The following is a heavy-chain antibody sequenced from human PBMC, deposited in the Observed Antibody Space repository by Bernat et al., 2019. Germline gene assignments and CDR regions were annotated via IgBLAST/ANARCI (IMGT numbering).Heavy chain of an antibody. D-gene: IGHD1-26*01. CDR1: GFTFRSYA. CDR3: AKDGWEVPTKNDY. Sequence: VQLLESGGGLVQTGGSLRLSCAASGFTFRSYAMSWVRQAPGKGLEWVSAISGSGASTYYADSMKGRFTISRDNSRNTLYLQMNSLRAEDTAVYYCAKDGWEVPTKNDYWGQGTLVTVSS. CDR2: ISGSGAST. J-gene: IGHJ4*02. V-gene: IGHV3-23*01.